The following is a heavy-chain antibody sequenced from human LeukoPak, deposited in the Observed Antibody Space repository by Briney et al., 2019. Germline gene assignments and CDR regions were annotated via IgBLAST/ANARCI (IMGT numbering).Heavy chain of an antibody. Sequence: SETLSLTCTVSGGSISSSSYYWGWIRQPPGKGLEWIGSIYYSGSTYYNPSPKSRVTISVDTSKNQFSLKLSSVTAADTAVYYCARHSGFGELYHTFDYWGQGTLVTVSS. CDR3: ARHSGFGELYHTFDY. CDR2: IYYSGST. V-gene: IGHV4-39*01. CDR1: GGSISSSSYY. D-gene: IGHD3-10*01. J-gene: IGHJ4*02.